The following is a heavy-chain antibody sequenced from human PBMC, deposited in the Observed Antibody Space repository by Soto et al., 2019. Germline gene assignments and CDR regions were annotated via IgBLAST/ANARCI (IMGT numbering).Heavy chain of an antibody. CDR3: ARGGGSSPTLDY. Sequence: LSLTCTVSGGSISSGDYYWSWIRQPPGKGLEWIGYIYYSGSTYYNPSLKSRVTISVDTSKNQFSLKLSSVTAADTAVYYCARGGGSSPTLDYWGQGTLVTVS. CDR2: IYYSGST. J-gene: IGHJ4*02. V-gene: IGHV4-30-4*01. D-gene: IGHD6-6*01. CDR1: GGSISSGDYY.